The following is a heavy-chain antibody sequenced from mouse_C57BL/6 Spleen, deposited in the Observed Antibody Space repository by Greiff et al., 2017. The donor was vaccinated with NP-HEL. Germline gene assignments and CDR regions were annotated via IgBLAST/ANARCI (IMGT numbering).Heavy chain of an antibody. CDR2: IYPGDGDT. J-gene: IGHJ2*01. D-gene: IGHD1-1*01. CDR3: AKDNGTVGEGYYFDY. V-gene: IGHV1-82*01. Sequence: QVQLQQSGPELVKPGASVQISCKASGYAFSSSWMNWVKQRPGKGLEWIGRIYPGDGDTNYNGKLKGKSTLTADKSYSTAYMQLSSLTSEDSAVYYCAKDNGTVGEGYYFDYWGKGTTLTVSS. CDR1: GYAFSSSW.